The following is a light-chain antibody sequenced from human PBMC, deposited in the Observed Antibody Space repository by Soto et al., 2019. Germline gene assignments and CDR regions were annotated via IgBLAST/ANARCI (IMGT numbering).Light chain of an antibody. CDR3: QQRSNWPLT. CDR2: DAS. J-gene: IGKJ4*01. CDR1: QSVSSY. Sequence: EIVLTQSRATLSLSPGERATLSCRASQSVSSYLAWYQQKPGQAPRLLIYDASNRATGIPARFSGSGSGTDFTLTISSLDPEDFAVYYCQQRSNWPLTFGGGTKVEIK. V-gene: IGKV3-11*01.